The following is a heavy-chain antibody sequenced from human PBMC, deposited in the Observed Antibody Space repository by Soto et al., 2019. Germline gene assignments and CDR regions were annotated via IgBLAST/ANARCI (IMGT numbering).Heavy chain of an antibody. J-gene: IGHJ6*02. CDR2: ISTYNGDT. D-gene: IGHD1-26*01. CDR3: ARQGSWPYYYYGLDV. V-gene: IGHV1-18*01. Sequence: ASVKVSCKASGYTITTTGISWVRQAPGQGLEWMGWISTYNGDTNSAQKFQGRVTMTADTSTGTVYMELMSLKSDDTAVYYCARQGSWPYYYYGLDVWGQGTTVTSP. CDR1: GYTITTTG.